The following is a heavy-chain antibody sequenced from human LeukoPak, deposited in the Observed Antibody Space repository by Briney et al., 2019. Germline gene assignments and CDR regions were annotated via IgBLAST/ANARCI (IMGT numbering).Heavy chain of an antibody. Sequence: GASVKVSCKASGYTFTTYPINWVRQAPGQGLEWMGWINTNTGNPTYAQGFTGRFVFSLDTSVSTAYLQISSLKAEDTAVYYCAGPGLGRVYYYDSTLVYWGQGTLVTVSS. CDR2: INTNTGNP. D-gene: IGHD3-22*01. J-gene: IGHJ4*02. CDR3: AGPGLGRVYYYDSTLVY. CDR1: GYTFTTYP. V-gene: IGHV7-4-1*02.